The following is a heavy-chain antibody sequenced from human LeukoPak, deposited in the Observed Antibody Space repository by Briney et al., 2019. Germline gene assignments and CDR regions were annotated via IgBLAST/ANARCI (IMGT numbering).Heavy chain of an antibody. J-gene: IGHJ4*02. CDR1: GFTFSSSA. Sequence: GGPLRLSCAASGFTFSSSAMTWVGQAPGKGVEWVSAISDSGGSTLYADSVKGRFTISSDNSENTLSLQMNSLRAEDTAVYYCVKRSPSGTCYFDYGGQGTGITVTS. CDR3: VKRSPSGTCYFDY. D-gene: IGHD1-26*01. CDR2: ISDSGGST. V-gene: IGHV3-23*01.